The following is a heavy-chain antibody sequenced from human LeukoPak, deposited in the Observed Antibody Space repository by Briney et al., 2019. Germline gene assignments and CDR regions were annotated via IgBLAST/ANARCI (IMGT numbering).Heavy chain of an antibody. V-gene: IGHV4-34*01. J-gene: IGHJ6*02. Sequence: KPSETLSLTCAVYGGSFSGYYWSWSRQPPGKGLEWIGEINHSGSTNYNPSLKSRVTISVDTSKNQFSLKLSSVTAADTAVYYCARGGLGYCSGGSCSYYYYYYGMDVWGQGTTVTVSS. CDR2: INHSGST. D-gene: IGHD2-15*01. CDR3: ARGGLGYCSGGSCSYYYYYYGMDV. CDR1: GGSFSGYY.